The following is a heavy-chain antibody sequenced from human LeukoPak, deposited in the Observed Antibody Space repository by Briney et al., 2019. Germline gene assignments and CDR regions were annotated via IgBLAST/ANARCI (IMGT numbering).Heavy chain of an antibody. CDR2: ISGSGDNT. V-gene: IGHV3-23*01. CDR3: TKGPYGNSIYYGMDV. Sequence: PGGSLRLSCAASGFTFSNCGMSWVRLPPGKGLEWGSVISGSGDNTYYANPVKGRFTVSRDNSKTTLYLQMNNLRGEDTALYYCTKGPYGNSIYYGMDVWGQGTTVTVSS. CDR1: GFTFSNCG. J-gene: IGHJ6*02. D-gene: IGHD5-24*01.